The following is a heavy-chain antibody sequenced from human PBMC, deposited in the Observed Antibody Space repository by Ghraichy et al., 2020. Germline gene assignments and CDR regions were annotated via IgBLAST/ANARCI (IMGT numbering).Heavy chain of an antibody. J-gene: IGHJ6*03. CDR2: INHSGST. CDR1: GGSFSGYY. Sequence: SQTLSLTCAVYGGSFSGYYWSWIRQPPGKGLEWIGEINHSGSTNYNPSLKSRVTISGDTSKNQFSLKLSSVTAADTAVYYCAIAVAGTNYYYYYMDVWGKGTTVTVSS. V-gene: IGHV4-34*01. D-gene: IGHD6-19*01. CDR3: AIAVAGTNYYYYYMDV.